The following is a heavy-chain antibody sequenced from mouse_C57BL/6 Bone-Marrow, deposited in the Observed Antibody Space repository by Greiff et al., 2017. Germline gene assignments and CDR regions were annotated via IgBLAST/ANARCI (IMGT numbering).Heavy chain of an antibody. CDR3: ARGGLPGWFAY. D-gene: IGHD2-10*01. CDR2: IDPSDSYT. CDR1: GYTFTSYW. Sequence: QVQLQQPGAELVKPGASVKLSCKASGYTFTSYWMQWVKQRPGQGLGWIGEIDPSDSYTNYNQKFKGKATLTVDKSSGTAYMQLSSLTSEDSAVYYCARGGLPGWFAYWGQGTLVTVSA. J-gene: IGHJ3*01. V-gene: IGHV1-50*01.